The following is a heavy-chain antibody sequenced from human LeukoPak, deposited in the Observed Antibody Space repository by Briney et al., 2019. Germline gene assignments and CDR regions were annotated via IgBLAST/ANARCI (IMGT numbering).Heavy chain of an antibody. CDR2: INHSGST. Sequence: TTSETLSLTCAVYGGSFSSYYWSWIRQPPGKGLEWVGEINHSGSTNYNPSLKSRVTMSVDMSTSQFSLRLTSVTAADTAVYYCAREGDYGDYSKSFYYMDVWGKGTTVTVSS. CDR1: GGSFSSYY. D-gene: IGHD4-17*01. CDR3: AREGDYGDYSKSFYYMDV. J-gene: IGHJ6*03. V-gene: IGHV4-34*01.